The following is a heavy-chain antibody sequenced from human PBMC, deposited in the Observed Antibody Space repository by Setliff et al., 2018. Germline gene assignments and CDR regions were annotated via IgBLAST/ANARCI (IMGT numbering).Heavy chain of an antibody. CDR3: VREGVDIRSSTDYRYYMDV. V-gene: IGHV1-69*05. J-gene: IGHJ6*03. Sequence: SVKVSCKASGGTFSSYGISWVRQAPGQGLEWMGGTIPMFGTTNYARKFQGRVTIITDESTSTAYMQLSSLGSEDTAVYYCVREGVDIRSSTDYRYYMDVWGKGTTVTVSS. D-gene: IGHD5-12*01. CDR2: TIPMFGTT. CDR1: GGTFSSYG.